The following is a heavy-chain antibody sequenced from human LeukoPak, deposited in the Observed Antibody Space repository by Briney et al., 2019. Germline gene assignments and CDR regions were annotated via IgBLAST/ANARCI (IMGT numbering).Heavy chain of an antibody. J-gene: IGHJ4*02. CDR2: IYTGAST. CDR3: ARGYCKTGVFYLVDY. CDR1: GSAISGYY. Sequence: AEPLTPTCTVSGSAISGYYWSWIRQPAGKGLEWIGRIYTGASTNYNPSLKSRVTMSVETSKNEFALRLSSVTAADTAVYYCARGYCKTGVFYLVDYWGQGMLVPVSS. V-gene: IGHV4-4*07. D-gene: IGHD2-8*01.